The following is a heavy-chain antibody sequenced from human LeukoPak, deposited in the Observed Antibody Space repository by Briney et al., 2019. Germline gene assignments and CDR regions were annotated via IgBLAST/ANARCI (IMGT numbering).Heavy chain of an antibody. Sequence: SETLSLTCTVSGGSISSYYWRWIRQPPGKGLEWIGYIYYSGSTNYNPSLKSRVTISVDTSKNQFSLKLSSVTAADTAVYYCARVDYYDSSGYLDYYYGMDVWGQGTTVTVSS. J-gene: IGHJ6*02. CDR1: GGSISSYY. CDR3: ARVDYYDSSGYLDYYYGMDV. V-gene: IGHV4-59*01. D-gene: IGHD3-22*01. CDR2: IYYSGST.